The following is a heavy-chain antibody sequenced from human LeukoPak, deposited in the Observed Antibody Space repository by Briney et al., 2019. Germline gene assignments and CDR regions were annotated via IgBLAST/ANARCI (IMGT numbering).Heavy chain of an antibody. CDR2: IYTSGST. CDR1: GGSISSYY. CDR3: ASRPRYCSSTSCYISPYYYYGMDV. D-gene: IGHD2-2*02. V-gene: IGHV4-4*07. J-gene: IGHJ6*02. Sequence: SETLPLTCTVSGGSISSYYWSWIRQPAGKGLEWIGRIYTSGSTNYNPSLKSRVTMSVDTSKNQFSLKLSSVTAADTAVYYCASRPRYCSSTSCYISPYYYYGMDVWGQGTLVTVSS.